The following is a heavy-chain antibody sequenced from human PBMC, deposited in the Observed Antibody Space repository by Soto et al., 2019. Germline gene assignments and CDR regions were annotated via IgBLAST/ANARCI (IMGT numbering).Heavy chain of an antibody. CDR1: GFTFKNYW. CDR2: IKGDGSDK. CDR3: ARGLAAPDY. Sequence: EVQLVESGGGLVQPGGSLRLSCAASGFTFKNYWMSWVRQAPGKGLQWVANIKGDGSDKFYVDSVKGRFTISRDNVKNSLNLQMNSLRAEDTGVYYCARGLAAPDYWGQGILVTVSS. J-gene: IGHJ4*02. V-gene: IGHV3-7*01. D-gene: IGHD6-25*01.